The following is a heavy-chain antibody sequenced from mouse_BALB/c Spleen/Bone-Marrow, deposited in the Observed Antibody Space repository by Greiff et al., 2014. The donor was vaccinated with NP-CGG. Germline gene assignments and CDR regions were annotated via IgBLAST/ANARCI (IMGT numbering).Heavy chain of an antibody. CDR2: IDPYSGGT. D-gene: IGHD2-12*01. J-gene: IGHJ4*01. CDR3: ARSLLRRDALDY. Sequence: VQLQQSGPELEKPGASVRISCKASGYSFTGYNINWVRQSNGKSLEWIGYIDPYSGGTSYYQRFKDRATLTVDKSSITAYMQLKNLTSEDTAVYYCARSLLRRDALDYWGQGTSVTVSS. V-gene: IGHV1S135*01. CDR1: GYSFTGYN.